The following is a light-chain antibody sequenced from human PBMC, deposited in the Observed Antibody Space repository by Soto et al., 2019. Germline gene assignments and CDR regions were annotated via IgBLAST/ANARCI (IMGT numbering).Light chain of an antibody. CDR1: QSVSSSY. V-gene: IGKV3-20*01. J-gene: IGKJ5*01. CDR2: GAS. CDR3: QQYNNWPLT. Sequence: EIVLTQSPGTLSLSPGERATLSCRASQSVSSSYLAWYQQKPGQAPGLLIYGASSRATGIPDRFSGSGSGTDFTLTISSLQSEDFAVYYCQQYNNWPLTFGQGTRLEIK.